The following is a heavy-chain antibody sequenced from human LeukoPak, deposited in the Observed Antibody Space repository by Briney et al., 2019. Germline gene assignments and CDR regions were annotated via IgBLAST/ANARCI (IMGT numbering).Heavy chain of an antibody. Sequence: SETLSLTCTVSGGSISSSSYYWGWIRQPPGKGLEWIGSIYYSGSTYYNPSLKSRVTISADTSKNQFSLKLSSVTAADTAVYYCARPIGCSSTSCYTSNWFDPWGQGTLVTVSS. CDR3: ARPIGCSSTSCYTSNWFDP. CDR2: IYYSGST. D-gene: IGHD2-2*02. V-gene: IGHV4-39*07. CDR1: GGSISSSSYY. J-gene: IGHJ5*02.